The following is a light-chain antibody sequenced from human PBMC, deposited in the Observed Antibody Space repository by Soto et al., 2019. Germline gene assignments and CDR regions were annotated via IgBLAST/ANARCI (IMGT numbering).Light chain of an antibody. V-gene: IGKV3-15*01. J-gene: IGKJ4*01. CDR1: QSVSSF. Sequence: ALTLSTATQTLAQGERVNLGCRASQSVSSFLAWYQQKPGQAPRLLIYDASTRATGIPASFSGSVFGTEFTLYVIGLRSQHFSLSDLPQYRNWAHVFGAGTKVDIK. CDR3: PQYRNWAHV. CDR2: DAS.